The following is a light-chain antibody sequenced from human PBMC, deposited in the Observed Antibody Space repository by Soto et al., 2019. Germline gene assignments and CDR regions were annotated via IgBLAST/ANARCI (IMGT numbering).Light chain of an antibody. Sequence: EKVVTQSPDTLSVSPGEGATLSYRASQSVRSDLAWFQQRPGQAPRLLIYGASARATGVPARFSGRGSGTEFTLSISSLQSEDSAVYYCQQYNTWPFTFGQGTKLEIK. CDR2: GAS. V-gene: IGKV3-15*01. CDR3: QQYNTWPFT. CDR1: QSVRSD. J-gene: IGKJ2*01.